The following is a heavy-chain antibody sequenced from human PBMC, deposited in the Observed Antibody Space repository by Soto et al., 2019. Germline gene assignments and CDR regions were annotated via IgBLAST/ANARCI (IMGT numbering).Heavy chain of an antibody. J-gene: IGHJ4*02. V-gene: IGHV3-15*07. CDR1: GFTFSNAW. CDR3: TSRVGLYYYDSSGSED. D-gene: IGHD3-22*01. Sequence: VGSLRLSCAASGFTFSNAWMNWVRQAPGKGLEWVGRIKSKTDGGTTDYAAPVKGRFTISRDDSKNTLYLQMNSLKTEDTAVYYCTSRVGLYYYDSSGSEDWGQGTLVTVSS. CDR2: IKSKTDGGTT.